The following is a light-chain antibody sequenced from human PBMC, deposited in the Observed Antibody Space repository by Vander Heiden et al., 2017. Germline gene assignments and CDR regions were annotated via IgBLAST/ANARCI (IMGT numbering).Light chain of an antibody. J-gene: IGLJ2*01. CDR3: QAWDGFTVV. Sequence: SYPLAQAPSAPVSPGPTANIPCPGVKLCDKYAFWYQQRPGHSPMLIIYQDNKRPSGIPDRFSGSNSGNTATLTISGTQNMDEADYYCQAWDGFTVVFGGGTKVTVL. CDR1: KLCDKY. CDR2: QDN. V-gene: IGLV3-1*01.